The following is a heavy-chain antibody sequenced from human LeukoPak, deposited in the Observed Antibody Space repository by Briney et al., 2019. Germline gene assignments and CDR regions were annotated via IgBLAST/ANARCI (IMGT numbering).Heavy chain of an antibody. J-gene: IGHJ4*02. D-gene: IGHD6-19*01. CDR1: GFTFSSYA. CDR3: AKRGLVSGWPFDY. V-gene: IGHV3-23*01. CDR2: ISGGGGST. Sequence: GGSLRLSCAASGFTFSSYAVSWVRQAPGKGLEWVSVISGGGGSTYYADSVKGRFTISRDNSKNTLYLQMSSLRAEDTAVYYCAKRGLVSGWPFDYWGQGTLVTVSS.